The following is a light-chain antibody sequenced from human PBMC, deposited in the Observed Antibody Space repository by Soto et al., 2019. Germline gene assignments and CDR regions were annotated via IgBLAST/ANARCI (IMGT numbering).Light chain of an antibody. V-gene: IGLV2-23*01. Sequence: QSALTQPASVSGSPGQSVTISCTGTSSDVGSYNLVSWYQQHPGKAPKLMIYEGTKRPSGVSSRLCGSKSRNTASLTISGLRSEDEGEDYLFSSAFSSPFGVVFGGGTKLTVL. CDR3: FSSAFSSPFGVV. J-gene: IGLJ2*01. CDR2: EGT. CDR1: SSDVGSYNL.